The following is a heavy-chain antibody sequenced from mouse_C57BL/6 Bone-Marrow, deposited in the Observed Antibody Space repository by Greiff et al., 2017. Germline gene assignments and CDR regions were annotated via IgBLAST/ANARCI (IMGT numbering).Heavy chain of an antibody. V-gene: IGHV3-6*01. Sequence: ESGPGLVKPSQSLSLTCSVTGYSITSGYYWNWIRQFPGNKLEWMGYIIYDGSNNYNPSLKNRISITRDTSKNQFFLKLNSVTTEDTATYYCARGLYYGYDGGYYFDYWGQGTTLTVSS. CDR3: ARGLYYGYDGGYYFDY. D-gene: IGHD2-2*01. J-gene: IGHJ2*01. CDR1: GYSITSGYY. CDR2: IIYDGSN.